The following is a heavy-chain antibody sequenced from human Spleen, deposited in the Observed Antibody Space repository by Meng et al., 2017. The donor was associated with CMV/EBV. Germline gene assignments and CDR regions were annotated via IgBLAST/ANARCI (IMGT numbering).Heavy chain of an antibody. J-gene: IGHJ4*01. CDR2: VYYTGST. D-gene: IGHD3-16*01. V-gene: IGHV4-61*05. CDR1: GDSISSTSYY. Sequence: SETLSLTCTVSGDSISSTSYYWGWIRQPPGKGLEWLGYVYYTGSTNYNPSVKGRVTLSVDTSKNQFSLRLNSVTAADTAVYFCARRADENIWGSYRYFFDSWGQGRLVTVSS. CDR3: ARRADENIWGSYRYFFDS.